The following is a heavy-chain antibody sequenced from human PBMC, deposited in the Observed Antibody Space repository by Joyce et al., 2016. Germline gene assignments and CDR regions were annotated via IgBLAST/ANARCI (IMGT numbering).Heavy chain of an antibody. CDR1: GYIFTTYG. CDR3: ARDIHYYNSSGYYWGAFDI. J-gene: IGHJ3*02. V-gene: IGHV1-18*01. Sequence: QVQLVQSGSEVKKPGASVEVSCKASGYIFTTYGISWVRQAPGQGCEWMGWISAHHGNTKDAQKFQGRVTMTIDTSTSTAYMELESLRSDDTAVYYCARDIHYYNSSGYYWGAFDIWGQGTMVSVSS. CDR2: ISAHHGNT. D-gene: IGHD3-22*01.